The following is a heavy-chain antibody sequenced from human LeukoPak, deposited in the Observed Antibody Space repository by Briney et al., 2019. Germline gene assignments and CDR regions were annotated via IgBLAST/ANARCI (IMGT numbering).Heavy chain of an antibody. CDR1: PGSIRSYY. CDR3: ARVSDSSGPVATGDYFDY. J-gene: IGHJ4*02. CDR2: IYTSGST. V-gene: IGHV4-4*07. Sequence: SETLSLTCTVSPGSIRSYYWSWIRQPAGKGLEWIGRIYTSGSTNYNPSLKSRVTISVDTSKNQFSLKLSSVTAADTAVYYCARVSDSSGPVATGDYFDYWGQGTLVTVSS. D-gene: IGHD6-19*01.